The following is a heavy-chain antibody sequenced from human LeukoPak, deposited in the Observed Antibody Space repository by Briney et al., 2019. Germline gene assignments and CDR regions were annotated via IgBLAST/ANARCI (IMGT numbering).Heavy chain of an antibody. CDR1: GYTFTGYY. J-gene: IGHJ5*02. CDR3: ARDWGVCSSTSCADP. CDR2: INPNSVGT. D-gene: IGHD2-2*01. Sequence: ASVKVSCKASGYTFTGYYMHWVRQAPGQGLEWMGWINPNSVGTNYAQKFQGRVTMTRDTSISTAYMELSRLRSDDTGVYYCARDWGVCSSTSCADPWGQGTLVTVSS. V-gene: IGHV1-2*02.